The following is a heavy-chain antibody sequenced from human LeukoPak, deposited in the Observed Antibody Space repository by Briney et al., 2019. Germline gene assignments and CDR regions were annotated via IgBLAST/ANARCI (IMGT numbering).Heavy chain of an antibody. CDR3: ASQLLSPNYYYYYMDV. Sequence: TSETLSLTCTVSGGSISSYYWSWIRQPAGKGLEWIGRIYTSGSTNYNPSLKSRVTMSVDTSKNQFSLKLSSVTAADTAVYYCASQLLSPNYYYYYMDVWGKGTTVTVSS. CDR1: GGSISSYY. CDR2: IYTSGST. V-gene: IGHV4-4*07. J-gene: IGHJ6*03. D-gene: IGHD2-2*01.